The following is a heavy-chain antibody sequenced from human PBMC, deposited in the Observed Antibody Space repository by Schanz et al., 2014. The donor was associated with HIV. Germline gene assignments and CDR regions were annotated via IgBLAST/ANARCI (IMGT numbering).Heavy chain of an antibody. J-gene: IGHJ3*02. V-gene: IGHV1-69*01. D-gene: IGHD5-18*01. CDR3: ASGRFDTVIWWGDAFLI. CDR1: GGTFSSYA. Sequence: QVQLVQSGAEVKKPGSSVKVSCKASGGTFSSYAISWVRQAPGQGLGWMGGNIPIFGTTTYAQKFQGRVTITADESTSTAYMELSSLRSEDTAVYYCASGRFDTVIWWGDAFLIWGRGTMVTVSS. CDR2: NIPIFGTT.